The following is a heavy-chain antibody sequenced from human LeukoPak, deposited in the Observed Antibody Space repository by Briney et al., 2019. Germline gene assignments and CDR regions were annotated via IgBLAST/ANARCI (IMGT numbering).Heavy chain of an antibody. CDR2: ISGSGGST. Sequence: GGSLRLSCAASGFTFSSYAMSRVRQAPGKGLEWVSAISGSGGSTYYADSVKGRFTISRDNSKNTLYLQMNSLRAEDTAVYYCAKDVGYCSSTSCNNWFDPWGQGTLVTVSS. J-gene: IGHJ5*02. V-gene: IGHV3-23*01. CDR3: AKDVGYCSSTSCNNWFDP. CDR1: GFTFSSYA. D-gene: IGHD2-2*01.